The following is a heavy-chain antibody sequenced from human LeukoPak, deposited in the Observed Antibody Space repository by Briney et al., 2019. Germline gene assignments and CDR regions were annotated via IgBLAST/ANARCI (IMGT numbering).Heavy chain of an antibody. CDR1: GFTFSSYG. D-gene: IGHD6-13*01. J-gene: IGHJ6*02. CDR2: ISYDGSNK. V-gene: IGHV3-30*18. Sequence: GGSLRLSCVASGFTFSSYGMHWVRQAPGKGLEWVAVISYDGSNKYYADSVKGRFTISRDNSKNTLYLQMNSLRAEDTAVYYCAKHGWSSSWYNLVDYYYGMDVWGQGTTVTVSS. CDR3: AKHGWSSSWYNLVDYYYGMDV.